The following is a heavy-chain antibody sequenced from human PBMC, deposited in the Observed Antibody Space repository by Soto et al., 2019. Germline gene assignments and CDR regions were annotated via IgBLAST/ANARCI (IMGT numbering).Heavy chain of an antibody. CDR2: IYPGDSDT. CDR1: GYSFTSYW. CDR3: ARHNGQGDYEDMDYYYMDV. Sequence: GESLKISCKGSGYSFTSYWIGWVRQMPGKGLEWMGIIYPGDSDTRYSPSFQGQVTISADKSISTAYLQWSSLKASDTAMYYCARHNGQGDYEDMDYYYMDVWGKGTTVTVSS. J-gene: IGHJ6*03. V-gene: IGHV5-51*01. D-gene: IGHD4-17*01.